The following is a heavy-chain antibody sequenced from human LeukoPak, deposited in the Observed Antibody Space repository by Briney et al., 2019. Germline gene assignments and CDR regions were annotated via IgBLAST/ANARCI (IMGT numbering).Heavy chain of an antibody. V-gene: IGHV3-53*01. CDR1: GFSVSDNY. J-gene: IGHJ3*02. CDR3: AGDCSGGACDSAADAFAM. D-gene: IGHD2-15*01. CDR2: FYSDGRT. Sequence: GGSLRLSCAASGFSVSDNYMHWVRQAPGKGLEWVSAFYSDGRTYYADSVRGRFSISRDDSKNTLYLQMNNLRVEDTALYYCAGDCSGGACDSAADAFAMWGPGTMVTVSS.